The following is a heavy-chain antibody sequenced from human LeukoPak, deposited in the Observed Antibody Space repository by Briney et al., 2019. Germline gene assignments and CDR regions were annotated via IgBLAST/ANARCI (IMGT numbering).Heavy chain of an antibody. V-gene: IGHV4-59*08. D-gene: IGHD4-17*01. CDR3: ARHVYGDQYYYGMDV. Sequence: SETLSLTCTVSGGSISSYYWSLIRQPPGKGLEWIGYISYSGSTNYNPSLKSRVTISVDTSKNQFSLKLSSVTAADTAVYYCARHVYGDQYYYGMDVWGQGTTVTVSS. J-gene: IGHJ6*02. CDR1: GGSISSYY. CDR2: ISYSGST.